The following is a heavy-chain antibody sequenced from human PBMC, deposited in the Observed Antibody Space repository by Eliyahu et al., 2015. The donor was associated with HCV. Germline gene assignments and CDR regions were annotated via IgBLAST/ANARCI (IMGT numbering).Heavy chain of an antibody. Sequence: QVQLQESGPGLVKPSQTLSLTCTVSGDSISSGSYYWSWIRQPAGKGLEWIGRIYSSGGADYNPSLKSRVSISLDTSRNQFSLKLTSVTAADTAVYYCARDGYGFWSGYYRFDSWGQGTLVTVSS. CDR1: GDSISSGSYY. V-gene: IGHV4-61*02. D-gene: IGHD3-3*01. CDR2: IYSSGGA. J-gene: IGHJ4*02. CDR3: ARDGYGFWSGYYRFDS.